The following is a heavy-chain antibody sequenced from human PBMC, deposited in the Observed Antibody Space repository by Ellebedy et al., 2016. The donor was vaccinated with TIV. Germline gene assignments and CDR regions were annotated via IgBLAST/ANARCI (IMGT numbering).Heavy chain of an antibody. CDR2: ISYDGSNK. CDR3: ARDADDYYDSSAFDY. Sequence: GESLKISCAASGFTFSSYGMHWVRQAPGKGLEWVAVISYDGSNKYYADSVKGRFTISRDNSKNTLYLQMNSLRAEDTAVYYCARDADDYYDSSAFDYWGQGTLVTVSS. D-gene: IGHD3-22*01. V-gene: IGHV3-30*19. CDR1: GFTFSSYG. J-gene: IGHJ4*02.